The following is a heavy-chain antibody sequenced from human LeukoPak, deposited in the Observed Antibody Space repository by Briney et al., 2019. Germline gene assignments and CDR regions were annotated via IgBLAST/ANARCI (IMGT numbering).Heavy chain of an antibody. D-gene: IGHD5-18*01. V-gene: IGHV1-46*01. Sequence: ASVKVSCKASGYTFTSYYMHWVRQAPGQGLEWMGIINPSGGSTSYAQKFQGRVTMTRDTSISTAYMELSRLRSDDTAVYYCARVFRYGYGDAFDIWGQGTMVTVSS. J-gene: IGHJ3*02. CDR3: ARVFRYGYGDAFDI. CDR1: GYTFTSYY. CDR2: INPSGGST.